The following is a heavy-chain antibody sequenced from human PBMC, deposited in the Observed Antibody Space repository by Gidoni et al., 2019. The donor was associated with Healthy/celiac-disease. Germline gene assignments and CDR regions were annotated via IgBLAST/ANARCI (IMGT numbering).Heavy chain of an antibody. CDR2: ISSSSSYI. CDR3: ARDPGYCTNGVCYTYPLDFDY. D-gene: IGHD2-8*01. J-gene: IGHJ4*02. Sequence: EVQLVESGGGLVKPGGSLRLSCAASGFTFSSYSMNLVRQAPGKGLEWVSSISSSSSYIYYADSVKGRFTISRDNAKNSLYLQMNSLRAEDTAVYYCARDPGYCTNGVCYTYPLDFDYWGQGTLVTVSS. V-gene: IGHV3-21*01. CDR1: GFTFSSYS.